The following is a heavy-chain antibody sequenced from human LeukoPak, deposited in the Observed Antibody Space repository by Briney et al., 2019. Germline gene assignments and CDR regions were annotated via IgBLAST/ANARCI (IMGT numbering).Heavy chain of an antibody. CDR1: GYTFTSYG. V-gene: IGHV1-18*01. J-gene: IGHJ5*02. Sequence: ASVKVSCKASGYTFTSYGISWVRQAPGQGLEWMGWISAYNGNTNYAQKFQGRVTITADESTSTAYMELSSLRSEDTAVYYCAHSGYDYSWFDPWGQGTLVTVSS. CDR3: AHSGYDYSWFDP. D-gene: IGHD5-12*01. CDR2: ISAYNGNT.